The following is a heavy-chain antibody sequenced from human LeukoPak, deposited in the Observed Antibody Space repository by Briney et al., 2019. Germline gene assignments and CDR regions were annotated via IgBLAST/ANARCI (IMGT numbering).Heavy chain of an antibody. J-gene: IGHJ6*03. CDR2: INSDGSST. CDR3: ARPYYYYYYMDV. V-gene: IGHV3-74*01. Sequence: GGSLRLSCAASGFTFSSYWMHWVRQAPGKGLVWVSRINSDGSSTSYADSVKGRFTNSRDNAKNTLYLLMNSLRAEDTAVYYCARPYYYYYYMDVWGKGTTVTISS. CDR1: GFTFSSYW.